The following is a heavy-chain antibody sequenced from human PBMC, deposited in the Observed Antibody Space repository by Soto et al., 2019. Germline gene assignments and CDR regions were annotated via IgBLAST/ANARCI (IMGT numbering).Heavy chain of an antibody. J-gene: IGHJ4*02. CDR3: ARLVYDTRLNYMYFGF. Sequence: SETLSFTCAVSDVSISSGNWWTWVRQTPQRGLEYIGEIFHAGTATYYPSFERRVAISVDTSKNQFSLKLTSMTAADTDIYFCARLVYDTRLNYMYFGFWGQGALVTVS. V-gene: IGHV4-4*02. CDR1: DVSISSGNW. D-gene: IGHD2-8*01. CDR2: IFHAGTA.